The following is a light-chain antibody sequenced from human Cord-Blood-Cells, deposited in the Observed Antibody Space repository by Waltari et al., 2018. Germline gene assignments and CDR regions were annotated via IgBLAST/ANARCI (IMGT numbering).Light chain of an antibody. V-gene: IGLV2-8*01. CDR1: SSDVGGYNY. CDR3: SSYAGSNNFV. CDR2: EVS. J-gene: IGLJ1*01. Sequence: QSALTQPPSASGSPGQSVTISCTGTSSDVGGYNYVSWYQQHPGKAPKLMIYEVSKRHSGVPDRFSGSKSGNTASLTVSGLQAGDEADYYCSSYAGSNNFVFGTGTKVTVL.